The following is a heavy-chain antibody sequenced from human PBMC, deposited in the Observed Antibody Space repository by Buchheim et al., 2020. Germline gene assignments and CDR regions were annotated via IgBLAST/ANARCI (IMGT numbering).Heavy chain of an antibody. J-gene: IGHJ1*01. Sequence: QMQLVQSGPEVKKPGTSVKVSCKASGFTFTSSAVQWVRQARGQRLEWIGWIVVGSGKTNYAQKFQERVTITRDMSTSTAYMELSSLRSEDTAVYYCAAVGDCGGDCYRRYFQHWGQGTL. D-gene: IGHD2-21*02. CDR3: AAVGDCGGDCYRRYFQH. CDR2: IVVGSGKT. V-gene: IGHV1-58*01. CDR1: GFTFTSSA.